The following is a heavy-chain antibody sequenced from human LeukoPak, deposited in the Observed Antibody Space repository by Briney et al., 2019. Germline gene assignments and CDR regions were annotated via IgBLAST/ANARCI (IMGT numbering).Heavy chain of an antibody. V-gene: IGHV4-4*01. J-gene: IGHJ3*02. Sequence: PGGSLRLSCAASGFTFSAYAMNWVRQPPGKGLEWIGEIYHSGSTNYNPSLKSRVTISIDKSKNQFSLNLTSVTAADTAMYFCTRGGEIWGQGTMVTVSS. CDR3: TRGGEI. CDR2: IYHSGST. CDR1: GFTFSAYAM. D-gene: IGHD3-16*01.